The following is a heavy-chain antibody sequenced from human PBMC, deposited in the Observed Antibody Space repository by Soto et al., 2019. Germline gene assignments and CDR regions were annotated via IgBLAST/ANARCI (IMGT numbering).Heavy chain of an antibody. J-gene: IGHJ5*02. D-gene: IGHD3-10*01. V-gene: IGHV3-30-3*02. CDR1: GFTFSSYA. CDR3: AKRFDEDWFDP. Sequence: GGSLRLSCAASGFTFSSYAMHWVRQAPGKGLEWVAVISYDGSNKYYADSVKGRFTISRDNSKNTLYLQMNSLRAEDTAVYYCAKRFDEDWFDPWGQGTLVTVSS. CDR2: ISYDGSNK.